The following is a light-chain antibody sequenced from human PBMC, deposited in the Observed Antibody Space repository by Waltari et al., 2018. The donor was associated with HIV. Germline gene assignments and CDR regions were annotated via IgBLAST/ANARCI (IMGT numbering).Light chain of an antibody. J-gene: IGLJ2*01. V-gene: IGLV1-44*01. CDR2: ADA. Sequence: QSVLTQPPSASGTPGQRVTISCSGSTPNIGSSNVNWYQQFSRAAPKLLIYADAQRPPGVPDRFSGSNSGTSASLVISWLQSEDEADYYCSTWDDRLNGVVFGGGTRLTVV. CDR3: STWDDRLNGVV. CDR1: TPNIGSSN.